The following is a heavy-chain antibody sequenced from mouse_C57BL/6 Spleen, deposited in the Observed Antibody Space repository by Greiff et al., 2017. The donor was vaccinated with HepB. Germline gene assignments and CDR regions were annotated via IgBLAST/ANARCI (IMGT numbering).Heavy chain of an antibody. CDR3: TRSSRQLRPWYFDV. CDR1: GYTFTDYE. Sequence: VKLVESGAELVRPGASVTLSCKASGYTFTDYEMHWVKQTPVHGLEWIGAIDPETGGTAYNQKFKGKAILTADKSSSTAYMELRSLTSEDSAVYYCTRSSRQLRPWYFDVWGTGTTVTVSS. J-gene: IGHJ1*03. D-gene: IGHD3-2*02. V-gene: IGHV1-15*01. CDR2: IDPETGGT.